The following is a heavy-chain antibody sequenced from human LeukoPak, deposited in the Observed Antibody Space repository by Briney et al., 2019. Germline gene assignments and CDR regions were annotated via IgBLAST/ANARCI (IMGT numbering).Heavy chain of an antibody. CDR1: GGSFSGYY. Sequence: SETLSLTCAVYGGSFSGYYWSWIRQPPGKGLGWIGEINHSGSTNYNPSLKSRVTISVDTSKNQFSLKLSSVTAADTAVYYCARGTNRYCSSTSCYGPAWYGMDVWGQGTTVTVSS. CDR2: INHSGST. CDR3: ARGTNRYCSSTSCYGPAWYGMDV. J-gene: IGHJ6*02. V-gene: IGHV4-34*01. D-gene: IGHD2-2*01.